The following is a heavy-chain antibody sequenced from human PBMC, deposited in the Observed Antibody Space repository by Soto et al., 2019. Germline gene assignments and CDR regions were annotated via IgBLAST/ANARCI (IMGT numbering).Heavy chain of an antibody. D-gene: IGHD5-18*01. Sequence: PGGSLRLSCAASGFTFSSYGMHWVRQAPVKGLEWVAVIWYDGSNKYYADSVKGRFTISRDNSKNTLYLQMNSLRAEDTAVYYCARDFARRGIQLYYYYGMDVWGQGTTVTVSS. CDR3: ARDFARRGIQLYYYYGMDV. V-gene: IGHV3-33*01. J-gene: IGHJ6*02. CDR1: GFTFSSYG. CDR2: IWYDGSNK.